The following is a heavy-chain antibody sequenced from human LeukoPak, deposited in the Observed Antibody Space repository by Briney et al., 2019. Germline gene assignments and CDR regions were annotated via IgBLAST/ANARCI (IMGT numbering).Heavy chain of an antibody. D-gene: IGHD6-13*01. CDR1: GYSISSGYY. CDR2: IYHSGRT. CDR3: ARVTGSSWYYSYYMDV. J-gene: IGHJ6*03. V-gene: IGHV4-38-2*02. Sequence: SETLSLTCTVSGYSISSGYYWGWIRQPPGKGLEWIGSIYHSGRTFYNPSLKSRVTISVDTSKNQFSLKLSSVTAADTAVYFCARVTGSSWYYSYYMDVWGKGTTVTVSS.